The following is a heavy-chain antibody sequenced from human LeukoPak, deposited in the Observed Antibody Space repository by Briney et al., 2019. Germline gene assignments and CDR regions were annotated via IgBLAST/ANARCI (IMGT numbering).Heavy chain of an antibody. CDR2: IYTSGST. J-gene: IGHJ4*02. V-gene: IGHV4-4*07. Sequence: SGPTLVKPSETLSLTCTVSGGSISSYYWSWIRQPAGKGLEWIGRIYTSGSTNYNPSLKSRVTISVDTSKNQFSLKLSSVTAADTAVYYCARHESSIFYYGSGSYNYFDYWGQGTPVTVSS. D-gene: IGHD3-10*01. CDR1: GGSISSYY. CDR3: ARHESSIFYYGSGSYNYFDY.